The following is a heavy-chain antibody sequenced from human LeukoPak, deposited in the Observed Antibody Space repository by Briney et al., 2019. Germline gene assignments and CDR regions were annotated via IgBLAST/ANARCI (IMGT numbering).Heavy chain of an antibody. Sequence: ASVKVSCKVSGYILTELSMHWVRQAPGKGLEWMGGFDPEDGETIYAQKFQGRVTMTEDTSTDTAYMELSSLRSEDTAVYYCATATTSPNYDFWSFDYWGQGTLATVSS. CDR2: FDPEDGET. CDR1: GYILTELS. D-gene: IGHD3-3*01. CDR3: ATATTSPNYDFWSFDY. J-gene: IGHJ4*02. V-gene: IGHV1-24*01.